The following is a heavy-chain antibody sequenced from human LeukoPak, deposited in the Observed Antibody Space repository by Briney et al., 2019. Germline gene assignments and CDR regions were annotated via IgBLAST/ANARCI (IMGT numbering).Heavy chain of an antibody. CDR2: IIPNSGGT. CDR1: GYTFTGYY. Sequence: ASVKVSCKASGYTFTGYYMHWVRQAPGQGLEWMGWIIPNSGGTNYAQKFQGRVTMTRDTSISTAYMELSRLRSDDTAVYYCARDTDTYYYDSSGFYWGQGTLVTVSS. D-gene: IGHD3-22*01. J-gene: IGHJ4*02. V-gene: IGHV1-2*02. CDR3: ARDTDTYYYDSSGFY.